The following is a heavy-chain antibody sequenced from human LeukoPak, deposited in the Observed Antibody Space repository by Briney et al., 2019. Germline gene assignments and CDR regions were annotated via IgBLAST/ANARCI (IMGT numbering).Heavy chain of an antibody. V-gene: IGHV1-69*06. CDR2: IIPIFGTA. CDR3: ATLPDYGVYDY. D-gene: IGHD4-17*01. Sequence: SVKVSCKASGGTFSSYAISWVRQAPGQGLEWMGGIIPIFGTANYAQKFQGRVTMTEDTSTDTAYMELSSLRSEDTAVYYCATLPDYGVYDYWGQGTLVTVSS. J-gene: IGHJ4*02. CDR1: GGTFSSYA.